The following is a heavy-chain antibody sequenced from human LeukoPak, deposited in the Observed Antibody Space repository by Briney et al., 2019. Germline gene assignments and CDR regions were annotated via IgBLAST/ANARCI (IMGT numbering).Heavy chain of an antibody. Sequence: SVKVSYKASGGTFSGYAVSWVRQAPGQGLEWMGRITPLLGISNYAQNLQGRLTITTDSSTSTAYMELSSLRSEDTALYYCARDGFLGKYCTNDICSNYYGVDVWGQGTTVTVSS. CDR1: GGTFSGYA. CDR2: ITPLLGIS. D-gene: IGHD2-8*01. CDR3: ARDGFLGKYCTNDICSNYYGVDV. V-gene: IGHV1-69*04. J-gene: IGHJ6*02.